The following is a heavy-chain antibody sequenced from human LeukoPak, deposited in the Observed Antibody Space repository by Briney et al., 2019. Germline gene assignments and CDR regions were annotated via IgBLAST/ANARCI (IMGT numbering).Heavy chain of an antibody. V-gene: IGHV3-23*01. D-gene: IGHD2-8*01. Sequence: GGSLRLSCAASGFTFSSYAMSWVRQAPGKGLEWVSAIIGSGGSTYYADSVKGRFTISRDNSTNTLYLQMNSLRAEDTAVYYCAKGRGYCTNGVCYRNYFDYWGQGTLVTVSS. J-gene: IGHJ4*02. CDR2: IIGSGGST. CDR1: GFTFSSYA. CDR3: AKGRGYCTNGVCYRNYFDY.